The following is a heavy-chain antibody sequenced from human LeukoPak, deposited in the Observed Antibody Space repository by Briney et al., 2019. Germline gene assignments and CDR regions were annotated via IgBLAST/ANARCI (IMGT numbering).Heavy chain of an antibody. Sequence: GGSLRLSCAASGFTFSSYAMSWVRQAPGQGLEWVSAISGSGGSTYYADSVKVRFTISRDTSTNNLYLQMHSLRAKDTAVYYCAKSPSRMDTTMIPVTDYWGQGTLVTVSS. D-gene: IGHD3-22*01. J-gene: IGHJ4*02. CDR1: GFTFSSYA. V-gene: IGHV3-23*01. CDR2: ISGSGGST. CDR3: AKSPSRMDTTMIPVTDY.